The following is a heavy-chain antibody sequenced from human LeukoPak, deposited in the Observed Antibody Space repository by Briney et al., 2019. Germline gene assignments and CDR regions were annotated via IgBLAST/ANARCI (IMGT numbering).Heavy chain of an antibody. CDR2: IYYSGST. CDR3: ARLTTIGFDY. V-gene: IGHV4-59*08. Sequence: PSETLSLTCSLLGGSISGYLWSWIRQPPGKGLECIGYIYYSGSTNYTPSLKSRVTISVDTSNTQFSLKLSSVTAAATAVYYCARLTTIGFDYWGQGTLVTVSS. J-gene: IGHJ4*02. D-gene: IGHD5-12*01. CDR1: GGSISGYL.